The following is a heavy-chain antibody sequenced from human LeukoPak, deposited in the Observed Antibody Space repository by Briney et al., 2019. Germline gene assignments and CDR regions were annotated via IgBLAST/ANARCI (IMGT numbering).Heavy chain of an antibody. J-gene: IGHJ4*02. CDR1: GYTVTSYG. CDR2: ISAYNGNT. V-gene: IGHV1-18*01. Sequence: ASVKLSCKASGYTVTSYGISWVRQAPGQGLEWMGWISAYNGNTNYAQKLQGRVTMTTDTSTSTAYMELRSLRSDDTAVYYCARDYLRYCSGGSCYSDYWGQGTLVTVSS. D-gene: IGHD2-15*01. CDR3: ARDYLRYCSGGSCYSDY.